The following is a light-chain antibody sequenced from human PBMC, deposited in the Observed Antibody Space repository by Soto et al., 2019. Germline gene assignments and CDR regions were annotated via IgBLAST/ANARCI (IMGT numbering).Light chain of an antibody. CDR3: QHYGSSQWTFGQWT. CDR2: GAS. V-gene: IGKV3-20*01. Sequence: IVLTQSPGTVSLSPGERATLSCRASQSGSSSYLAWYQQRPGQAPRLLIFGASTRATGIPDRFSGSGSGTDFTLTISRLEPEDSAVYFCQHYGSSQWTFGQWTFGQGIKVEI. J-gene: IGKJ1*01. CDR1: QSGSSSY.